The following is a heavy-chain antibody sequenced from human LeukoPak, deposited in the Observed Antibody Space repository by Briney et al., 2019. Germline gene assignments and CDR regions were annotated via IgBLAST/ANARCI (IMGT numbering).Heavy chain of an antibody. D-gene: IGHD5-18*01. CDR3: ARGIQLWPPETFDI. J-gene: IGHJ3*02. V-gene: IGHV7-4-1*02. CDR2: INTNTGNP. Sequence: GASVKVSCKASGYTFTSYAMNWVRQAPGQGLEWMGWINTNTGNPTYAQGFTGRFVFSLDTSVSTAYLQISSLKAEDTAVYYCARGIQLWPPETFDIWGQGTMVTVSS. CDR1: GYTFTSYA.